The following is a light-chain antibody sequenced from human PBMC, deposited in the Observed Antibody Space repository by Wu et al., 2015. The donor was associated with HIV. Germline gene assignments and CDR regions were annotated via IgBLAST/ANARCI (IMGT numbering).Light chain of an antibody. J-gene: IGKJ5*01. CDR3: QQRSNGIT. Sequence: VLTQSPATLSLSPGERVTLSCRASQSIDRNSLVWYQKRPGHAPWPIMYASSNRAPGVPDRFSGSGSGTDFTLTIRRLQREDIAVYYCQQRSNGITFGQGTRLDIK. CDR2: ASS. V-gene: IGKV3D-20*02. CDR1: QSIDRNS.